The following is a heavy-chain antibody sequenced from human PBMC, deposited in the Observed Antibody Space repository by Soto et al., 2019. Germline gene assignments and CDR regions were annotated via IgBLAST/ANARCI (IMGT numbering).Heavy chain of an antibody. D-gene: IGHD2-2*01. CDR3: AKDESRSSTSCCYFDY. Sequence: GGSLRLSCAASGFTFSSYAMSWVRQAPGKGLEWVSAISGSGGSTYYADSVKGRFTISRDNSKNTLYLQMNSLRAEDTAVYYCAKDESRSSTSCCYFDYWGQGTLVTVSS. CDR2: ISGSGGST. V-gene: IGHV3-23*01. J-gene: IGHJ4*02. CDR1: GFTFSSYA.